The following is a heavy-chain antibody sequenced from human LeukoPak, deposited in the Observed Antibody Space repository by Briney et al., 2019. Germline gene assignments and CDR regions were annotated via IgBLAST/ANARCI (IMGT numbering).Heavy chain of an antibody. CDR1: GGSFSGYY. V-gene: IGHV4-34*01. Sequence: SETLSLTCAVYGGSFSGYYWSWIRQPPGKGLEWIGEINHSGSTNYSPSLKSRVTISVDTSKNQFSLKLSSVTAADTAVYYCARDGSGSPRNWFDPWGQGTLVTVSS. J-gene: IGHJ5*01. CDR3: ARDGSGSPRNWFDP. D-gene: IGHD3-10*01. CDR2: INHSGST.